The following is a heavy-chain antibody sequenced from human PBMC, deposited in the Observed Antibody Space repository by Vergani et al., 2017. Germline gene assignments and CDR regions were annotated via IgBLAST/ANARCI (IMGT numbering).Heavy chain of an antibody. J-gene: IGHJ6*02. CDR2: IIPIFGTA. Sequence: QVQLVQSGAEVKKPGSSVKVSCKASGGTFSSYAISWVRQAPGQGLEWMGRIIPIFGTANYAQKFQGSVTITADESTSTAYMELSSLGAEDAAVYYCARDKRAMVTGYYYYYGMDVWGQGTTVTVSS. V-gene: IGHV1-69*13. CDR3: ARDKRAMVTGYYYYYGMDV. CDR1: GGTFSSYA. D-gene: IGHD5-18*01.